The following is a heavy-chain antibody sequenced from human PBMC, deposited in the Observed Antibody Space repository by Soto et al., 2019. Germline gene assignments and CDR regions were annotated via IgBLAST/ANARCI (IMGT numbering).Heavy chain of an antibody. D-gene: IGHD3-22*01. J-gene: IGHJ4*02. CDR1: GFIVSIYA. Sequence: PGGSLRLSCSGSGFIVSIYAIHWVRQAPGKGLEYVSYISSSSSTIYYADSVKGRFTISRDNAKNSLYLQMNSLRAEDTAVYYCARDAYDSSGYYIYFDYWGQGTLVTVSS. V-gene: IGHV3-48*01. CDR3: ARDAYDSSGYYIYFDY. CDR2: ISSSSSTI.